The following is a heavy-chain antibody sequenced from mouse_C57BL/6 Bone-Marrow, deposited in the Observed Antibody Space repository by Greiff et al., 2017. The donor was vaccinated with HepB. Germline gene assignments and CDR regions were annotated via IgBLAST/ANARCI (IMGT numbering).Heavy chain of an antibody. CDR3: ARSSPAYPYFDY. J-gene: IGHJ2*01. CDR2: INPNNGGS. D-gene: IGHD6-5*01. V-gene: IGHV1-18*01. Sequence: EVQLQQSGSELVKPGASVKIPCKASGYTFTDYNMDWVKQSHGKSLEWIGDINPNNGGSIYNQKFKGKATLTVDKSSSTAYMELRSLTSEDTAVYYCARSSPAYPYFDYWGQGTTLTVSS. CDR1: GYTFTDYN.